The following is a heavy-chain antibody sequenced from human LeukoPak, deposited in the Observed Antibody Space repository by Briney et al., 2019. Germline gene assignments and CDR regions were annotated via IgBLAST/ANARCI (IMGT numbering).Heavy chain of an antibody. J-gene: IGHJ4*02. CDR1: GGTFSSYA. V-gene: IGHV1-2*02. CDR2: INPNSGGT. D-gene: IGHD2-21*02. CDR3: ARESKAYCGGDCYFDY. Sequence: ASVKVSCKASGGTFSSYAISWVRQAPGQGLEWMGWINPNSGGTNYAQKFQGRVTMTRDTSISTAYMELSRLRSDDTAVYYCARESKAYCGGDCYFDYWGQGTLVAVSS.